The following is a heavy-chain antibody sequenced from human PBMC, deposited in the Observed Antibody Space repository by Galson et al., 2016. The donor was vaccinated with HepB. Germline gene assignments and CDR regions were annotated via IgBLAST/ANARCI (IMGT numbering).Heavy chain of an antibody. Sequence: SVKVSCKASGYSFTSYYVHWVRQAPGQGLEWMGIINPSITSTSYAQKFQGRVTMTRDTSPSTVYMELSSLRSEDTAVYYCARSRGGFGELYDDYYFDSWGQGTLVTVSS. CDR3: ARSRGGFGELYDDYYFDS. D-gene: IGHD3-10*01. CDR1: GYSFTSYY. CDR2: INPSITST. J-gene: IGHJ4*02. V-gene: IGHV1-46*01.